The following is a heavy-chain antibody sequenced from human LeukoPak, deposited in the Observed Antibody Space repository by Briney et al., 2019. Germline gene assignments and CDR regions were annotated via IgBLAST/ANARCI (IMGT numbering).Heavy chain of an antibody. D-gene: IGHD3-9*01. CDR3: AKVVLVGYDFVTGYYYLDY. Sequence: PGGTLRLSCAASGFTFSSYGMTWVRQSPGKGLEWVSTISDSGGSTYSADSVKGRFTISRDNSKNTLYLHMNSLRAEDTARYYCAKVVLVGYDFVTGYYYLDYWGQGTLVTVSS. V-gene: IGHV3-23*01. CDR2: ISDSGGST. J-gene: IGHJ4*02. CDR1: GFTFSSYG.